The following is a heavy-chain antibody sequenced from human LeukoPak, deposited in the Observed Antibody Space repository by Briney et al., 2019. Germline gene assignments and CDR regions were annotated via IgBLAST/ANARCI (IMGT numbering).Heavy chain of an antibody. CDR2: ISSSGSTI. D-gene: IGHD2-15*01. CDR1: GFTFSSCE. Sequence: PGGSLRLSCAASGFTFSSCEMNWVRQAPGKGLEWVSYISSSGSTIYYADSVKGRFTISRDNAKNSLYLQMNSLRAEDTAVYYCARGGYCSGGSCYDPYSWFDPWGQGTLVTVSS. CDR3: ARGGYCSGGSCYDPYSWFDP. J-gene: IGHJ5*02. V-gene: IGHV3-48*03.